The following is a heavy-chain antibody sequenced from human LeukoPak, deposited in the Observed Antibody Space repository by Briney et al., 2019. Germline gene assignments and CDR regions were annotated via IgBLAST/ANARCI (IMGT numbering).Heavy chain of an antibody. CDR1: GYSISSGYY. D-gene: IGHD6-13*01. CDR3: ARVYSSSWYWFDP. J-gene: IGHJ5*02. V-gene: IGHV4-38-2*02. CDR2: IYHSGST. Sequence: SETLSLTCTVSGYSISSGYYWGWIGQPPGKGLEWIGSIYHSGSTYYNPSLKSRVTISVDTSKNQFSLKLSSVTAADTAVYYCARVYSSSWYWFDPWGQGTLVTVSS.